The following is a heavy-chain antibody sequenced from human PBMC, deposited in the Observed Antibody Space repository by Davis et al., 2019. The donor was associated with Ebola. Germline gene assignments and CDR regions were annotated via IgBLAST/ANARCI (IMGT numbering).Heavy chain of an antibody. D-gene: IGHD4-23*01. CDR2: IRANTGDP. Sequence: AASVKVSCKASGYTFTSYGISWVRQAPGQGLEWMGWIRANTGDPTYAQGFTGRFVFSSDTSVSTAYLQISSLKAEDTAVYFCARHYGGNSGGFDWGQGTLVTVSS. CDR1: GYTFTSYG. V-gene: IGHV7-4-1*02. CDR3: ARHYGGNSGGFD. J-gene: IGHJ4*02.